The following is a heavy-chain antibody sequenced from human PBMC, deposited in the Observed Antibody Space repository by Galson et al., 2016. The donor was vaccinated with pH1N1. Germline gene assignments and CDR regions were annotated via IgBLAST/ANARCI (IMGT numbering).Heavy chain of an antibody. J-gene: IGHJ4*02. D-gene: IGHD4-17*01. CDR1: GFTFRRYA. Sequence: CAASGFTFRRYAMSWVRQAPGKGLEWVSAVSGRGDSTYYADSVKGHFTISRDNSKNTLYLQMKSLRAEDTALYYCAKDLSSDYGDYGLDYWGRGTLVTVSS. V-gene: IGHV3-23*01. CDR3: AKDLSSDYGDYGLDY. CDR2: VSGRGDST.